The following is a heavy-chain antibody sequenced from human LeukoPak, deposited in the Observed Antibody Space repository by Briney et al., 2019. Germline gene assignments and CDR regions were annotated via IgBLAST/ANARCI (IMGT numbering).Heavy chain of an antibody. CDR1: GFTFSSYW. CDR2: IKTDGSST. J-gene: IGHJ4*02. CDR3: ARESAGAALGD. Sequence: GGSLRLSCAVSGFTFSSYWMHWVRQAPGKGLVGVSRIKTDGSSTGYADSVKGRFTISRDNAKNTLYLQMDSLRAEDTAVYYCARESAGAALGDWGQGTLVTVSS. D-gene: IGHD6-6*01. V-gene: IGHV3-74*01.